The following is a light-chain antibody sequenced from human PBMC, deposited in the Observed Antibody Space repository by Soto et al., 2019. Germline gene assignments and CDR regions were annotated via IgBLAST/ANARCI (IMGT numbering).Light chain of an antibody. CDR3: QQYGSSPWT. J-gene: IGKJ1*01. Sequence: PGERATLSCRTSQSVSSTSLAWYQPTIGQAPRLLIYGTSSRATGIPDRFSGSGSGTDFTLTINRLEPEDFAVYYCQQYGSSPWTFGQGTNVEIK. CDR2: GTS. V-gene: IGKV3-20*01. CDR1: QSVSSTS.